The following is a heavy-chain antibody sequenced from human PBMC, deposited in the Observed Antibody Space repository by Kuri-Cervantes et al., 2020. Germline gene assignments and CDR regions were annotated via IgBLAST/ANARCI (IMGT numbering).Heavy chain of an antibody. D-gene: IGHD6-19*01. J-gene: IGHJ4*02. CDR3: ARDVKRYSSGRAPFDY. CDR2: IYYSGST. V-gene: IGHV4-59*13. Sequence: SETLSLTCTVSGGSISSYYWSWIRQPPGKGLEWIGYIYYSGSTNYNPSLKSRVTISVDTSKNQFSLKLSSVTAADTAVYYCARDVKRYSSGRAPFDYWGQGTLVTVSS. CDR1: GGSISSYY.